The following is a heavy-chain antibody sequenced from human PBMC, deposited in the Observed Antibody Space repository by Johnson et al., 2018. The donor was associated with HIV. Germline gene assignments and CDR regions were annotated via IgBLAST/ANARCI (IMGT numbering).Heavy chain of an antibody. CDR1: GFTFSSYA. J-gene: IGHJ3*02. CDR2: IRYDGSNK. Sequence: QVQLVESEGGLVQPGGSLRLSCAASGFTFSSYAMSWVRQAPGKGLEWVAFIRYDGSNKYYADSVKGRFTISRDNSKNTLYLQMNSLRAEDTAVYYCAKDQASIAARPDAFDIWGQGTMVTVSS. V-gene: IGHV3-30*02. D-gene: IGHD6-6*01. CDR3: AKDQASIAARPDAFDI.